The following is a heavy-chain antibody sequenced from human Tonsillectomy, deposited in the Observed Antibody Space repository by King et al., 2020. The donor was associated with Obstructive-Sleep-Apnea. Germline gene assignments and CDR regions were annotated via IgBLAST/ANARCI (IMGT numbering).Heavy chain of an antibody. V-gene: IGHV4-39*01. CDR3: ASQGDMATMNY. J-gene: IGHJ4*02. CDR1: GGSISSSSYY. D-gene: IGHD5-24*01. CDR2: IYYSGST. Sequence: QLQESGPGLVKPSETLSLTCTVSGGSISSSSYYWGWIRQPPGKGLEWIGSIYYSGSTYYNPSLKSRVTISVDTSKNQFSLKLCSVTAADTAVYYCASQGDMATMNYWGQGTLVTVSS.